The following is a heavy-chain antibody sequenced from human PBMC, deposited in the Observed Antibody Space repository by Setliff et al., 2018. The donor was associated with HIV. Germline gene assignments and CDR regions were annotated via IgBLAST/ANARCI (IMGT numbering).Heavy chain of an antibody. J-gene: IGHJ4*02. CDR2: IYYSGST. D-gene: IGHD3-9*01. Sequence: PSETLSLTCTVSGGSISSSSYYWGWIRQPPGKGLEWIGSIYYSGSTYYSPSLKSRVTISVDTSKNQFSLKLSSVTAADTAVYYCARRGAYYDILTGYRSHYFDYWGQGTLVTVSS. CDR1: GGSISSSSYY. CDR3: ARRGAYYDILTGYRSHYFDY. V-gene: IGHV4-39*01.